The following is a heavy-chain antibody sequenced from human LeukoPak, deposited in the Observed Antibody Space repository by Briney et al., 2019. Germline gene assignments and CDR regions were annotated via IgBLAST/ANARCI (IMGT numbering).Heavy chain of an antibody. Sequence: ASETLSLTCTVSGGSISSSSYYWGWIRQPPGKGLEWIGSIYYSGSTYYNPSLKSRVTTSVDTSKNQFSLKLSSVTAADTAVYYCARGVGVTAILYYFDYWGLGTLVAVSS. V-gene: IGHV4-39*01. CDR2: IYYSGST. CDR1: GGSISSSSYY. J-gene: IGHJ4*02. D-gene: IGHD2-21*02. CDR3: ARGVGVTAILYYFDY.